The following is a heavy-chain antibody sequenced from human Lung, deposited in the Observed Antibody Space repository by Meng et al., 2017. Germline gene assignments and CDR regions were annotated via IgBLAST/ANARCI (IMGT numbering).Heavy chain of an antibody. CDR1: GGCSGGSY. CDR3: ARERHSTIIRVVIDF. Sequence: QGQQKQWGAGLLRPTENLALTCAGDGGCSGGSYWSWIRQSPAKGLEWIGKINHGGSTNYNPSLESRVTISVDTPKNQFSLRLTSMTVADTAVYYCARERHSTIIRVVIDFWGQGALVTVSS. CDR2: INHGGST. D-gene: IGHD3-10*01. V-gene: IGHV4-34*01. J-gene: IGHJ4*02.